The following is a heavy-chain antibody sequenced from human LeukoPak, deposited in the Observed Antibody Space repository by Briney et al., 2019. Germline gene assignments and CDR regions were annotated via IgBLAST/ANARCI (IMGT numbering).Heavy chain of an antibody. CDR2: LYPGGSDT. J-gene: IGHJ4*02. D-gene: IGHD3-22*01. V-gene: IGHV5-51*01. CDR1: GYNLSSYW. Sequence: GESLRIHCKGSGYNLSSYWIGWARQMPGKCLEWMGLLYPGGSDTRYSPPFQGQVTISADKSISTAYVQWNSLRASDTAMYYCARHQYYYDTRAYYIDYWGQGTLVTVSS. CDR3: ARHQYYYDTRAYYIDY.